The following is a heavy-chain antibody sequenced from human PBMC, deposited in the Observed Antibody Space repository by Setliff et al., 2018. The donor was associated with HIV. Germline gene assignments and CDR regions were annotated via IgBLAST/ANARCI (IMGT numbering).Heavy chain of an antibody. CDR1: GFTFSSYA. V-gene: IGHV4-59*12. CDR2: IYYSGST. Sequence: PGGSLRLSCAASGFTFSSYAMNWVRQLPGKGLEWIGYIYYSGSTYYNPSLKSRITISVDTSENQFSLKVSSVTAADTAVYYCARARGGCGSTSCPEAYYYYYMDVWGKGTSVTVSS. D-gene: IGHD2-2*01. CDR3: ARARGGCGSTSCPEAYYYYYMDV. J-gene: IGHJ6*03.